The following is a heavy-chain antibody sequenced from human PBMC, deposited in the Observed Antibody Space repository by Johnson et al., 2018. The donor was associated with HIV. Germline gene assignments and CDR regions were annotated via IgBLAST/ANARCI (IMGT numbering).Heavy chain of an antibody. D-gene: IGHD6-6*01. V-gene: IGHV3-23*04. Sequence: VLLVESGGGVVRPGGSLRLSCAASGFRFDDYGMTWVRQAPGKGLEWVSAISGSGGSTYYADSVKGRFTISRDNSKNTLYLQMNSLRAEDTAVYYCAKGAYSSSLTFDIWGQGTMVT. CDR2: ISGSGGST. CDR1: GFRFDDYG. J-gene: IGHJ3*02. CDR3: AKGAYSSSLTFDI.